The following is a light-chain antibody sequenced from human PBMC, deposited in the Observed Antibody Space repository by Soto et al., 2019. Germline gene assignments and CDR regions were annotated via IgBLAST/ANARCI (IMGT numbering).Light chain of an antibody. J-gene: IGKJ1*01. Sequence: EVVLTQSPGALSLSPGEGVTLSCRASQNIRGNELAWYRQKRGQAPRLLMYGGSTRADGIPDRFSGRGTGTNFTLTISRMEPEEDAVYYCQDYGTSHPWTFGQGTKLEIK. CDR2: GGS. CDR1: QNIRGNE. CDR3: QDYGTSHPWT. V-gene: IGKV3-20*01.